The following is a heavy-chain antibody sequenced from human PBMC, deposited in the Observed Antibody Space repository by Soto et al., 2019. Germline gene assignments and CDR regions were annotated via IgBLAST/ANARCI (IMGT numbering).Heavy chain of an antibody. CDR3: AKDKDYYGSGDTGY. CDR2: ISGSGGST. V-gene: IGHV3-23*01. CDR1: GFSFSSYA. Sequence: GGSLRLSCAASGFSFSSYAMSWVRQAPGKGLEWVSAISGSGGSTYYADSVKGRFTISRDNSKNTLYLQMNSLRAEDTAVYYCAKDKDYYGSGDTGYWGQGTLVTVSS. J-gene: IGHJ4*02. D-gene: IGHD3-10*01.